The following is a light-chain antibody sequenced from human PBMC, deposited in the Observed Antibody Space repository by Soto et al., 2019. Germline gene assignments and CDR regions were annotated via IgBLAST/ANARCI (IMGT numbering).Light chain of an antibody. Sequence: VLTQSPDTLSLSPGETATLSCRASQSLRTSYVAWYQQKPGQAPRLLIYGASFRATGIADRFSGRGSGTDFTLSISRLEPEDFAVYYCEQYVTSPPTFGQGTKVGI. CDR1: QSLRTSY. J-gene: IGKJ1*01. CDR2: GAS. CDR3: EQYVTSPPT. V-gene: IGKV3-20*01.